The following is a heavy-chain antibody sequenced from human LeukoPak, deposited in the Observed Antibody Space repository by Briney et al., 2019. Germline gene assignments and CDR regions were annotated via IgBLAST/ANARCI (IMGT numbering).Heavy chain of an antibody. J-gene: IGHJ4*02. D-gene: IGHD3-9*01. Sequence: ASVKVSCKASGYTFTSYGISWVRQAPGQGLEWMGWISAYNGNTNYAQKLQGRVTMTTDTSTSTAYMELRSLRSDDTAVYYCARVGYDILTGYHPSGYWGQGTLVTVSS. CDR1: GYTFTSYG. V-gene: IGHV1-18*04. CDR3: ARVGYDILTGYHPSGY. CDR2: ISAYNGNT.